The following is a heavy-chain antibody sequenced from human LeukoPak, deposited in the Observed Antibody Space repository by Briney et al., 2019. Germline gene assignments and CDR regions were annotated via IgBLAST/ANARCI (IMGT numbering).Heavy chain of an antibody. D-gene: IGHD5-12*01. CDR1: GFTFSSDA. V-gene: IGHV3-23*01. J-gene: IGHJ4*02. CDR2: ITGSDDTT. CDR3: AKGPQLYSGYHPDY. Sequence: GGSLRLSCAASGFTFSSDAMTWVRQAPGEGLEWVSTITGSDDTTYYADSVKGRFTISRDYSKNTVHLQLNNLRAEDTAMYYCAKGPQLYSGYHPDYWGQGTLVTVLS.